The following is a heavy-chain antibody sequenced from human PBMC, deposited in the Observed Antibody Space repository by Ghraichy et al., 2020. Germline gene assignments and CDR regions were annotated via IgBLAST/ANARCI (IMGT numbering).Heavy chain of an antibody. CDR2: ISAYNGNT. V-gene: IGHV1-18*01. Sequence: ASVKVSCKASGYTFTSYGISWVRQAPGQGLEWMGWISAYNGNTNYAQKLQGRVTMTTDTSTSTAYMELRSLRSDDTAVYYCARERGEELDGTEKDYYYYMDVWGKGTTVTVSS. CDR3: ARERGEELDGTEKDYYYYMDV. J-gene: IGHJ6*03. D-gene: IGHD6-19*01. CDR1: GYTFTSYG.